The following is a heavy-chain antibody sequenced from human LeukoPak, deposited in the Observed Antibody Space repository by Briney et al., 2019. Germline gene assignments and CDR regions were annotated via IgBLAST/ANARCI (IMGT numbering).Heavy chain of an antibody. CDR2: SNAGNGNT. Sequence: ASVKVSCKASGYTFTSYAMHWVRQAPGQRLEWMGWSNAGNGNTKYSQEFQGRVTMTRNTSISTAYMELSSLRSEDTAVYYCARGRMYGSGRRYFDYWGQGTLVTVSS. V-gene: IGHV1-3*02. CDR1: GYTFTSYA. D-gene: IGHD3-10*01. CDR3: ARGRMYGSGRRYFDY. J-gene: IGHJ4*02.